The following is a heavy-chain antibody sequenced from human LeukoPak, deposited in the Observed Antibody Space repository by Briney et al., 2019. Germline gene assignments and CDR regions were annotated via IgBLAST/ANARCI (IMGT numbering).Heavy chain of an antibody. J-gene: IGHJ4*02. CDR2: IHYSGST. V-gene: IGHV4-59*01. CDR1: GGSISSYH. Sequence: PLETLSLTCTVSGGSISSYHWSWIRQPPGKGLEWIGYIHYSGSTIYNPSLKSRVTISADTSKNQLSLKLRSVTAADTAVYYCARSRWLLMWGQGTLVTVSS. CDR3: ARSRWLLM. D-gene: IGHD3-22*01.